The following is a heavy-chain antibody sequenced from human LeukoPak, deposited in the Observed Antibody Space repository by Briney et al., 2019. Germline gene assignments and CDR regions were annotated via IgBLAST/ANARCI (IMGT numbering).Heavy chain of an antibody. CDR3: ARGGSTWCYFDY. Sequence: HPGGCPRLSCAASGFTFNTYAMHWGRQAPGKGLEWVAVVWYDGSDTYYGDSVWGRFTISRDNSKNTLYLQMNSLRGEDTAVYYCARGGSTWCYFDYWGQGNPGPGSS. CDR2: VWYDGSDT. J-gene: IGHJ4*02. D-gene: IGHD6-13*01. V-gene: IGHV3-33*01. CDR1: GFTFNTYA.